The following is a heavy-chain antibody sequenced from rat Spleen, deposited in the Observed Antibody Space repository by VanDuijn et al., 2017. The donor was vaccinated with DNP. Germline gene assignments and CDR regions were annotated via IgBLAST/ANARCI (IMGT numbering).Heavy chain of an antibody. V-gene: IGHV2-1*01. CDR2: IWSGGST. J-gene: IGHJ1*01. CDR1: GFALTTNS. CDR3: TRGWYFDF. Sequence: QVQLKESGPGLVQPSQTLSLTCTVSGFALTTNSVHWVRQPPGKGLDWVGAIWSGGSTDYTSTLKYRLSINRDTSDSQVFLKMNSLQTEDTAIYFCTRGWYFDFWGPGTMVTVSS.